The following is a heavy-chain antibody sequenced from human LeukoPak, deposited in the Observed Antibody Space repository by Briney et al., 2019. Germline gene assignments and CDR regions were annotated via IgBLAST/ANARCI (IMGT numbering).Heavy chain of an antibody. Sequence: PSETLSLTCAVYSGSFSGFYWTWTRQPPGKGLEWIGQINHSRSTHYNPSLKSRVTISVDTSKNQFSLKLSSVTAADTAVYYCARVPKYFDLWGRGTLVTVSS. J-gene: IGHJ2*01. CDR2: INHSRST. CDR3: ARVPKYFDL. CDR1: SGSFSGFY. V-gene: IGHV4-34*01.